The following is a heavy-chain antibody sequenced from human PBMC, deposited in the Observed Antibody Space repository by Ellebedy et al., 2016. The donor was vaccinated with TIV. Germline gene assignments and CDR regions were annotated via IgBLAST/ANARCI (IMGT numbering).Heavy chain of an antibody. J-gene: IGHJ4*02. Sequence: GGSLRLSXEVSGFTFSTYWMDWARQVPGKGLEWVANINQDGREKYYVDSVKGRFTISRDNAKNSLYLQMTSLTAEDTAVYYCTRSLDYWGQGTLVTVSS. CDR3: TRSLDY. CDR1: GFTFSTYW. CDR2: INQDGREK. V-gene: IGHV3-7*01.